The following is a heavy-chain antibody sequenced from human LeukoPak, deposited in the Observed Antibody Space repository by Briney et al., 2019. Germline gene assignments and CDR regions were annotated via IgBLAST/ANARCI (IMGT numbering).Heavy chain of an antibody. V-gene: IGHV3-74*01. J-gene: IGHJ4*02. CDR2: INSYGSSI. D-gene: IGHD2/OR15-2a*01. CDR3: ARDREYSYFDY. Sequence: WVSRINSYGSSISYADSVKGRFTLSRDNAKNTLYLQMNSLRAEDTAVYYCARDREYSYFDYWGQGTLVTVSS.